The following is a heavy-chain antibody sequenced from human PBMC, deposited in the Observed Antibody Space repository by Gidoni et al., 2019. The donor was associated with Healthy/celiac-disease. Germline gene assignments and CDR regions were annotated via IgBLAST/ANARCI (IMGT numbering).Heavy chain of an antibody. CDR3: ARAGPYDFWSGVVDAFDI. D-gene: IGHD3-3*01. V-gene: IGHV4-59*01. Sequence: QVQLQESGPGLVKPSETLSLTCTVSGCSIRSYHWSWIRQPPGKGLEWIGYIYYSGSTNYNPSLKSRVTISVDTSKNQFSLKLSSVTAADTAVYYCARAGPYDFWSGVVDAFDIWGQGTMVTVSS. J-gene: IGHJ3*02. CDR2: IYYSGST. CDR1: GCSIRSYH.